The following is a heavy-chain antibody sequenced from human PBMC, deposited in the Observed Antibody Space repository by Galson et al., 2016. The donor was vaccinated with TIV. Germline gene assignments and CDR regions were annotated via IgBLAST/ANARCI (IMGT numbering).Heavy chain of an antibody. Sequence: SVKVSCKASGYTLTGYDLNWVRQATGQGLEWMGLMNPNTGHTAYAPKFQGRVTMTRNTSLSTAYLELSSLRSEDTAVYYCARDRAGYPSYYEFWGGYLDAFDIWGQGTMVTVSS. CDR1: GYTLTGYD. CDR2: MNPNTGHT. V-gene: IGHV1-8*01. D-gene: IGHD3-3*01. CDR3: ARDRAGYPSYYEFWGGYLDAFDI. J-gene: IGHJ3*02.